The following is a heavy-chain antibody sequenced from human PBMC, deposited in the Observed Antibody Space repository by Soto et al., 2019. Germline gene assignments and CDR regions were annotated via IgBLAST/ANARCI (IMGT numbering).Heavy chain of an antibody. CDR3: ARVAVAGTTPASLYYHGMDV. V-gene: IGHV1-2*02. J-gene: IGHJ6*02. Sequence: GESLKISCKGSGYTFTDYYIHWVRQAPGQGLEWMGWINPKSGGTNFAQKFQGRVTMTRDTSISTVFMELTRLTSDDTAVFYCARVAVAGTTPASLYYHGMDVWGQGTTVTVSS. CDR1: GYTFTDYY. CDR2: INPKSGGT. D-gene: IGHD6-19*01.